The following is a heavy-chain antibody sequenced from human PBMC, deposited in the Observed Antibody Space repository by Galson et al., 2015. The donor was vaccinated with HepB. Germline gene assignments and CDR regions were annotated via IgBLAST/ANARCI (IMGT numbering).Heavy chain of an antibody. Sequence: SLRLSCAASVFTFRTYGMSWVRQAPGRGLEWVSTINDSGGNTHYADSVKGRFTISRDNSKNTLYLQMNSLRAEDTAVYYCAKVPLRFLEWLGERPDEYYFDYWGQGTLVTVSS. D-gene: IGHD3-3*01. CDR2: INDSGGNT. CDR3: AKVPLRFLEWLGERPDEYYFDY. CDR1: VFTFRTYG. J-gene: IGHJ4*02. V-gene: IGHV3-23*01.